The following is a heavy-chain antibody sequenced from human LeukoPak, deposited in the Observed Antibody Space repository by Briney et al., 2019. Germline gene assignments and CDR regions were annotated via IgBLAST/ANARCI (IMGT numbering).Heavy chain of an antibody. V-gene: IGHV4-59*12. CDR3: ARRVVVVALYYFDY. Sequence: SETLSLTCTVSGGSISSYYWSWIRQPPGKGLEWIGYIYYSGSTNYNPSLKSRVTISVDTSKNQFSLKLSSVTAADTAVYYCARRVVVVALYYFDYWGQGTLVTVSS. J-gene: IGHJ4*02. D-gene: IGHD2-15*01. CDR2: IYYSGST. CDR1: GGSISSYY.